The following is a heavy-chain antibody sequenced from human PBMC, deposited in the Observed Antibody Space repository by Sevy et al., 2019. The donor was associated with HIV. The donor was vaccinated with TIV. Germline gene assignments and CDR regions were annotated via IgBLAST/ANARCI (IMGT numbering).Heavy chain of an antibody. V-gene: IGHV3-23*01. J-gene: IGHJ5*02. D-gene: IGHD3-3*01. CDR3: AKVGYYDFWSGYNWFDP. CDR2: ISGSGGST. Sequence: GGSLRLSCAASGFTFSSYAMSWVRQAPGKGLEWVSAISGSGGSTYYADSVKGRFTISRDNSKNTLYLQMNSLRAEDTAVYYCAKVGYYDFWSGYNWFDPWGQGTLVTVSS. CDR1: GFTFSSYA.